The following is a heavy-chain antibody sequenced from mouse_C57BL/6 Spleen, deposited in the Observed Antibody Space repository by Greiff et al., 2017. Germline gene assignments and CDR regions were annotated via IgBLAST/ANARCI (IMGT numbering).Heavy chain of an antibody. CDR1: GYTFTSYW. CDR3: ARRGSRKDWYFDV. Sequence: QVQLQQSGAELVKPGASVKLSCKASGYTFTSYWMQWVKQRPGQGLEWIGEIDPSDSYTNYNQKFKGKATLTVDTSSSTAYMQLSSLTSEDSAVYYCARRGSRKDWYFDVWGTGTTVTVSS. D-gene: IGHD1-1*01. V-gene: IGHV1-50*01. CDR2: IDPSDSYT. J-gene: IGHJ1*03.